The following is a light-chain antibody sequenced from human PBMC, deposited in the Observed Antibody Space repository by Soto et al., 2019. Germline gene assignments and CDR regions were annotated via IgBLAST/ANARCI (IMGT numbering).Light chain of an antibody. CDR2: DAS. CDR1: QDISNY. CDR3: QQYDNLPLT. V-gene: IGKV1-33*01. Sequence: IQMTQSPSSLSASVGDRVIITCQASQDISNYLNWYQQEPGKAPKVLIYDASNLKTGVPSRFSGSGSGTDFTFTISSLQPEDIATYYCQQYDNLPLTFGGGTKVDIK. J-gene: IGKJ4*01.